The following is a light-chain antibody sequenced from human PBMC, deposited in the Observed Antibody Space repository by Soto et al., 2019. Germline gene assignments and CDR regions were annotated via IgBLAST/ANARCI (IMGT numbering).Light chain of an antibody. CDR2: DVS. CDR1: SSDVGGYNY. Sequence: QSVLTQPRSVSGSPGQSVTISCTGTSSDVGGYNYVSWYQQHPGKAPKLMIYDVSKRPSGVPDRFSGSKSGNTASLTISGLQAEDEADYYCCSYAGSYTFDYVFGTGTKLTVL. J-gene: IGLJ1*01. V-gene: IGLV2-11*01. CDR3: CSYAGSYTFDYV.